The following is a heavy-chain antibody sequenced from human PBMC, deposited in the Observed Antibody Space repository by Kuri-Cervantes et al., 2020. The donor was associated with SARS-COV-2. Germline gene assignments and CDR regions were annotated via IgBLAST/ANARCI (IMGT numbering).Heavy chain of an antibody. Sequence: GESLKISCAASGFTVSSNYMSWVRQAPGKGLEWVSAISGSGGSTYYADSVKGRFTISRDNSKNTLYLQMNSLRAEDTAVYYCATSYSVYAISYFDYWGQGTLVTVSS. V-gene: IGHV3-23*01. CDR1: GFTVSSNY. D-gene: IGHD2-8*01. J-gene: IGHJ4*02. CDR3: ATSYSVYAISYFDY. CDR2: ISGSGGST.